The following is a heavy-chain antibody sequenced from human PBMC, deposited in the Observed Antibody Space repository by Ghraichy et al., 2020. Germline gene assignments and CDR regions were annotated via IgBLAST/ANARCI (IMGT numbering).Heavy chain of an antibody. J-gene: IGHJ6*03. CDR3: ARGPRYYDFWSGFHYYYYMDV. CDR1: GGSFSGYY. D-gene: IGHD3-3*01. V-gene: IGHV4-34*01. CDR2: INHSGST. Sequence: SQTLSLTCAVYGGSFSGYYWSWIRQPPGKGLEWIGEINHSGSTNYNPSLKSRVTISVDTSKNQFSLKLSSVTAADTAVYYCARGPRYYDFWSGFHYYYYMDVWGKGTTVTVSS.